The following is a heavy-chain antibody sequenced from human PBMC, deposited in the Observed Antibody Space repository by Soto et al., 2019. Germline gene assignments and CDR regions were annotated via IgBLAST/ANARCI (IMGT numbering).Heavy chain of an antibody. V-gene: IGHV3-21*06. Sequence: EVQLVESGGGLVKPGGSLRLSCEASGFTFTRYSMNWVRQAPGKGLEWVSSISSTTNYIYYEDSMKGRFTISRDNAKNSLYLEMNSLRAEDTAVYYCARESEDLTSNFDYWGQGTLVTVSS. CDR2: ISSTTNYI. CDR1: GFTFTRYS. J-gene: IGHJ4*02. CDR3: ARESEDLTSNFDY.